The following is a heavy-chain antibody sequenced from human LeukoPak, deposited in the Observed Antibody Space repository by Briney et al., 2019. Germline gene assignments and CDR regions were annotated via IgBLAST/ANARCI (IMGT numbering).Heavy chain of an antibody. CDR1: GFTFSSYA. CDR3: AKNSGYSYGTVYYFDY. Sequence: GGSLRLSCAASGFTFSSYAMSWVRQAPGQGLEWVSAISGSGGSTYYADSVKGRFTISRDNSKNTLYLQMNSLRAEDTAVYYCAKNSGYSYGTVYYFDYWGQGTLVTVSS. J-gene: IGHJ4*02. CDR2: ISGSGGST. V-gene: IGHV3-23*01. D-gene: IGHD5-18*01.